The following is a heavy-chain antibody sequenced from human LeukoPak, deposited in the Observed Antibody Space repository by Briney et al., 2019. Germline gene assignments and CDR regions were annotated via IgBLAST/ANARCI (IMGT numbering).Heavy chain of an antibody. V-gene: IGHV3-21*01. CDR3: ARVLETDCTGGSCYSGLDY. Sequence: GGSLRLSCAASGFTFSSYNMKWVRQAPGEGLEWVSSISRTGTYIYYADSVKGRFTVSRDNAQNSLYLQMNSPRVEDTAVYYCARVLETDCTGGSCYSGLDYWGQGTLVTVSS. J-gene: IGHJ4*02. D-gene: IGHD2-15*01. CDR2: ISRTGTYI. CDR1: GFTFSSYN.